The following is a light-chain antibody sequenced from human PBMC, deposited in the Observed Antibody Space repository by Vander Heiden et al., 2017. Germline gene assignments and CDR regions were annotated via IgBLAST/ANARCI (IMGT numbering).Light chain of an antibody. V-gene: IGKV1-39*01. Sequence: DIQMTQSPSSLSASVGDRVTITCRASQSISNYLNWYQQKPGKAPKLLIYAASSLQSGVPSRFSGSGSGTDFTLTISSLQPEDFATYYCQQSYSTPTFGPGTKVDI. J-gene: IGKJ3*01. CDR3: QQSYSTPT. CDR1: QSISNY. CDR2: AAS.